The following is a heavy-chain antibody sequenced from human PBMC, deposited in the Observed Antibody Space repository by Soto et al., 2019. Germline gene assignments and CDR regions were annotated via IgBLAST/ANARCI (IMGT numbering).Heavy chain of an antibody. J-gene: IGHJ3*02. V-gene: IGHV1-3*01. D-gene: IGHD3-10*01. CDR1: GYTFTSYA. CDR2: INAGNGNT. Sequence: ASVKVSCKASGYTFTSYAMHWVRQAPGQRLEWMGWINAGNGNTKYSQKFQGRVTITRDTSASTAYMELSSLRSEDTAVYYCARDQDGSGSYYADAFDIWGQGTMVTVSS. CDR3: ARDQDGSGSYYADAFDI.